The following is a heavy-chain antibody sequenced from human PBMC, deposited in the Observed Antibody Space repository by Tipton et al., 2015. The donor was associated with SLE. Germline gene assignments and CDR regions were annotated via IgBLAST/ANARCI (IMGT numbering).Heavy chain of an antibody. J-gene: IGHJ5*02. V-gene: IGHV4-59*02. Sequence: TLSLTCSVSGGSVTSHFWSWIRQPPGKGLEWIGFIYYTGSAYYNPSLKSRVTMSVDTSKNQFSLELTSVTAADTAVYYCARVGSGYSTDLWGPGTLVTVSS. D-gene: IGHD5-12*01. CDR2: IYYTGSA. CDR3: ARVGSGYSTDL. CDR1: GGSVTSHF.